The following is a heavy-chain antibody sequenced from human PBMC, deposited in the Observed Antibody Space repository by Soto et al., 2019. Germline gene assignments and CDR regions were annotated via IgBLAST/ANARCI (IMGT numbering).Heavy chain of an antibody. J-gene: IGHJ4*02. V-gene: IGHV3-21*01. D-gene: IGHD3-22*01. CDR3: VRDGLDYYDTERLYFDN. Sequence: EVQLVESGGGPVRPGGSLKRSCAASGFNFITYSLSWVRQAPGKGLEWVASISSSAVYIDYADSVKGRFTISRDNANNSLYLQMNSLRAEDTATYYCVRDGLDYYDTERLYFDNWGQGTLVTVSS. CDR1: GFNFITYS. CDR2: ISSSAVYI.